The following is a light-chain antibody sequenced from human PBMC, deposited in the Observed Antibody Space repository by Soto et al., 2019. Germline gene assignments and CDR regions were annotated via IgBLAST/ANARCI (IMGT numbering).Light chain of an antibody. V-gene: IGLV1-44*01. Sequence: QAVVTQPPSASGTPGQRVTISCSGSSSNIGSNTVSWYQQLPGTAPKLLIYTNNQRPSGVPDRFSGSKSGTSASLAISGLQSEDEADYYCAAWDDSQNGYVFGAGTKLTVL. CDR2: TNN. CDR1: SSNIGSNT. J-gene: IGLJ1*01. CDR3: AAWDDSQNGYV.